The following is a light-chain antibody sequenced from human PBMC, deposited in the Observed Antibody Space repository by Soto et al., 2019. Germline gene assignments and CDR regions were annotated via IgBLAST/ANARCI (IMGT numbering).Light chain of an antibody. V-gene: IGLV4-69*01. CDR1: SGHSSYT. CDR3: QTWGTGIRV. J-gene: IGLJ3*02. Sequence: QSELTQSPSASASLGASVKLTCTLSSGHSSYTIAWHQQQPEKGPRYLMNLNSDGSHSKGDGIPDRFSGSSSGAERYLTISSLQSEDEADYYCQTWGTGIRVFGGGTKLTVL. CDR2: LNSDGSH.